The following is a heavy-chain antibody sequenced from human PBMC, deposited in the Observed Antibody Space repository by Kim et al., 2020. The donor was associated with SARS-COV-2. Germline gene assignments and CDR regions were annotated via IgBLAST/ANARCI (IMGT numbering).Heavy chain of an antibody. V-gene: IGHV4-34*01. CDR2: SGRN. J-gene: IGHJ4*02. Sequence: SGRNNYNPALKSRVTISVDTSKSQISLKLSSVTAADTAVYYCARWGSFDYWGQGTLVTVSS. CDR3: ARWGSFDY. D-gene: IGHD3-16*01.